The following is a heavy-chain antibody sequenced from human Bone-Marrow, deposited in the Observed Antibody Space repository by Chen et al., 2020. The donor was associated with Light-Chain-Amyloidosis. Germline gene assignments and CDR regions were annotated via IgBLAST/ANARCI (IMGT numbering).Heavy chain of an antibody. J-gene: IGHJ4*02. Sequence: EVQLEQSGPEVKKPGESLKISCKGSGYTFPNYWIGWVRQMPGKGLEWMGVIYPDDPDARYSQFFEGKVTISADKSITTAYLQWRSLKASDTAMYYCARRRDVYNSDYWGQGTLVTVSS. CDR3: ARRRDVYNSDY. CDR1: GYTFPNYW. CDR2: IYPDDPDA. D-gene: IGHD1-20*01. V-gene: IGHV5-51*01.